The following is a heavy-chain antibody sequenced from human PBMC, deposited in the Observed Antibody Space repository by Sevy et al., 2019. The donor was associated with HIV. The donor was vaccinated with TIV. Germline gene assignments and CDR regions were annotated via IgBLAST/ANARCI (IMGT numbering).Heavy chain of an antibody. CDR1: GYTFTSYG. CDR3: ARDLSPSYYYDSSGYFRPLGY. V-gene: IGHV1-18*01. Sequence: ASVKVSCKASGYTFTSYGISWVRQAPGQGLEWMGWISAYNGNTNYAQKLQGRVTMTTDTSTSTAYMELMSLRSDDTAVYYCARDLSPSYYYDSSGYFRPLGYWGQGTLVTVSS. CDR2: ISAYNGNT. D-gene: IGHD3-22*01. J-gene: IGHJ4*02.